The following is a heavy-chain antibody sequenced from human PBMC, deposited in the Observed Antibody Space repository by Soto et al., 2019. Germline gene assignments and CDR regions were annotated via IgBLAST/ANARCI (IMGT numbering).Heavy chain of an antibody. CDR1: GFTFSSYG. CDR3: ANSGISSGPPFDY. Sequence: VGSLRLSCAASGFTFSSYGMHWVRQAPGKGLEWVAVISYDGSNKYYADSVKGRFTISRDNSKNTLYLQMNSLGAEDTAVYYCANSGISSGPPFDYWGQGTLVTVSS. V-gene: IGHV3-30*18. J-gene: IGHJ4*02. D-gene: IGHD3-22*01. CDR2: ISYDGSNK.